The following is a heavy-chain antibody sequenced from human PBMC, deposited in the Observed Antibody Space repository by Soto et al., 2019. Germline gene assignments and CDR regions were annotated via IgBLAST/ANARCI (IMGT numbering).Heavy chain of an antibody. Sequence: GASVKVSCKASGGTFSSYAISWVRQAPGQGLEWMGGIIPIFGTANYAQKFQGRVTITADESTSTAYMELSSLRSEDTAVYYCARATAGTGQYYYYGMDVWGQGTTVTV. J-gene: IGHJ6*02. CDR1: GGTFSSYA. CDR3: ARATAGTGQYYYYGMDV. CDR2: IIPIFGTA. V-gene: IGHV1-69*13. D-gene: IGHD6-19*01.